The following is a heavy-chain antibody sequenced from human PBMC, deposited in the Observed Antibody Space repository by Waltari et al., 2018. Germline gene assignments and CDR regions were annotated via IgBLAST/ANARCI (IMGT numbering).Heavy chain of an antibody. J-gene: IGHJ4*02. Sequence: QVQLQESGPGLVKPSETLSLPCTVSGGSISRYYWSWIRQPPGKGLEWIGYIYHSGSTNYNPSLKSRVTISVDTSKNQFSLKLSSVTAADTAVYYCARGGWHYFDYWGQGTLVTVSS. CDR2: IYHSGST. V-gene: IGHV4-59*01. CDR3: ARGGWHYFDY. D-gene: IGHD3-22*01. CDR1: GGSISRYY.